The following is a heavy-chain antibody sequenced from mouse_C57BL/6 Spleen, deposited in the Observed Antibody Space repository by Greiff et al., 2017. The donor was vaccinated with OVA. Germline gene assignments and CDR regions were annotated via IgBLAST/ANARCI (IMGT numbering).Heavy chain of an antibody. Sequence: VQLQQSGAELARPGASVKLSCKASGYTFTSYGISWVKQRTGQGLEWIGEIYPRSGNNYYNEKFKGKATLTADKSSSTAYMELSSLTSEDSAVYFCARGVYDGYYVDYWGQGTLVTVSS. J-gene: IGHJ4*01. D-gene: IGHD2-3*01. CDR3: ARGVYDGYYVDY. V-gene: IGHV1-81*01. CDR2: IYPRSGNN. CDR1: GYTFTSYG.